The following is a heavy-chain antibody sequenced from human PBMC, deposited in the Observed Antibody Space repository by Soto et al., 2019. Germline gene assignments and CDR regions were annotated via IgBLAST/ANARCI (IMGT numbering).Heavy chain of an antibody. CDR1: GFTFSSYS. CDR2: ISSSSSYI. CDR3: ASDLTFFGVEPLWGSYV. V-gene: IGHV3-21*01. J-gene: IGHJ6*02. D-gene: IGHD3-3*01. Sequence: PGGSLRLSCAASGFTFSSYSMNWVRQAPGKGLEWVSSISSSSSYIYYADSVKGRFTISRDNAKNSLYLQMNSLRAEDTAVYYCASDLTFFGVEPLWGSYVWGQGTTVTVSS.